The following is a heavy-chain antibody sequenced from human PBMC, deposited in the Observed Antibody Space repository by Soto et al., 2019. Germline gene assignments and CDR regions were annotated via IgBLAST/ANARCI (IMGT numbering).Heavy chain of an antibody. CDR2: IYTSGST. J-gene: IGHJ6*02. D-gene: IGHD2-2*02. CDR3: ARDLGVVVPAAIGDYYYYYGMDV. V-gene: IGHV4-4*07. Sequence: SETLSLTCTVSGGSISSYYWSWIRQPAGKGLEWIGRIYTSGSTNYNPSLKSRVTMSVDTSKNQFSLKLSSVTAADTAVYYCARDLGVVVPAAIGDYYYYYGMDVWGQGTTVTSP. CDR1: GGSISSYY.